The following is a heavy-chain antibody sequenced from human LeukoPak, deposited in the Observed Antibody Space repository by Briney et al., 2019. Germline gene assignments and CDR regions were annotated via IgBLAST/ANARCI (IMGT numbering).Heavy chain of an antibody. J-gene: IGHJ4*02. V-gene: IGHV3-33*01. D-gene: IGHD3-22*01. CDR1: GFTFSSYG. CDR3: ARDYYDSSGYVDY. CDR2: IWYDGSNK. Sequence: GSLRLSCAASGFTFSSYGMHWVRQAPGKGLEWVAVIWYDGSNKYYADSVKGRFTISRDNSKNTLYLQMNSLRAEDTAVYYCARDYYDSSGYVDYWGQGTLVAVSS.